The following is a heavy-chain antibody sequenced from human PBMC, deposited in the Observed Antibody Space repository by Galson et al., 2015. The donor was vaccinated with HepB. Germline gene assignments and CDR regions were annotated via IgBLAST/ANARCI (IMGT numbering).Heavy chain of an antibody. CDR2: ISYDGSNK. J-gene: IGHJ4*02. V-gene: IGHV3-30*18. D-gene: IGHD1-26*01. CDR3: AKGYLVGAFDY. Sequence: SLRLSCAASGFTFSSYGMHWVRQAPGKGLEWVAVISYDGSNKYYADSVKGRFTISRDNSKNTLYLQMNSLRAEDTAVYYCAKGYLVGAFDYWGQGTLVTVSS. CDR1: GFTFSSYG.